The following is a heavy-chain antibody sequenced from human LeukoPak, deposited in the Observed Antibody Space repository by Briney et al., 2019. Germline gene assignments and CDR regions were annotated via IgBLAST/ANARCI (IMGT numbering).Heavy chain of an antibody. J-gene: IGHJ6*02. V-gene: IGHV3-9*01. D-gene: IGHD6-19*01. CDR2: ISWNSGSI. Sequence: PGGSLRLSCAASGFTFDDYAMHWVRQAPGKGLEWVSGISWNSGSIGYADSVKGRFTISRDNAKNSLYLQMNSLRAEDTALYYYAKGLGSGWYRHGMDVWGQGTTVTVSS. CDR1: GFTFDDYA. CDR3: AKGLGSGWYRHGMDV.